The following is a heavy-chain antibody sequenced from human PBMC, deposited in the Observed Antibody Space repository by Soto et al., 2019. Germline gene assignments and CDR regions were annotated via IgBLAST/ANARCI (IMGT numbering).Heavy chain of an antibody. CDR1: GFTFSSYA. Sequence: EVQLLESGGGLVQPGGSLRLSCAASGFTFSSYAMSWVRQAPGKGLEWVSDISGSGGSTYYADSVKGRFTISRDNSKNTMYLQMNSLRADDAAVYYCAKAPRLVHASFDYWGQGTLVTVSS. D-gene: IGHD6-19*01. J-gene: IGHJ4*02. V-gene: IGHV3-23*01. CDR2: ISGSGGST. CDR3: AKAPRLVHASFDY.